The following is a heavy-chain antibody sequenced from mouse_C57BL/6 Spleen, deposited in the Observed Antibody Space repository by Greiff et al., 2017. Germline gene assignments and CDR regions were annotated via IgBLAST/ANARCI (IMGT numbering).Heavy chain of an antibody. CDR1: GFSLTSYG. J-gene: IGHJ4*01. V-gene: IGHV2-2*01. CDR2: IWSGGST. Sequence: VKLQQSGPGLVQPSQRLSITCTVSGFSLTSYGVHWVRQSPGKGLEWLGVIWSGGSTDHNAAFISRLSISMDNSKSQVFFKMNSLQADDTAIYYCAGIYYYYAYAMDDWGQGPSVTVSS. CDR3: AGIYYYYAYAMDD. D-gene: IGHD2-4*01.